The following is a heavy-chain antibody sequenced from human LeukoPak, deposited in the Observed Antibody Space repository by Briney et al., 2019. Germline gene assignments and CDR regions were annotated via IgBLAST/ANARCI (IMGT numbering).Heavy chain of an antibody. Sequence: PSETLSLTCAVYGGSFSGYYWSWIRQPPGKGLEWIGEINHSGSTNYNPSLKSRVTISVDTSKNQFSLKLSSVTAADTAVYYYARGRESGERLPLYSLPFDYWGQGTLVTVSS. D-gene: IGHD3-16*02. J-gene: IGHJ4*02. V-gene: IGHV4-34*01. CDR1: GGSFSGYY. CDR2: INHSGST. CDR3: ARGRESGERLPLYSLPFDY.